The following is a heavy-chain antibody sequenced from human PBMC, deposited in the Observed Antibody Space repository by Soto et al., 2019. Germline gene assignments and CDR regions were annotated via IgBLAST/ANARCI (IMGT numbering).Heavy chain of an antibody. D-gene: IGHD2-15*01. CDR2: IDPYDTGI. CDR3: TSATFGARDS. Sequence: EVQLVESGGGLVQPGGSLRLSCAASGFAFSSEWMHWVRQAPGKGLVWVSRIDPYDTGITYADSVKGRFTISRDNAKNTLYLQMTSLRAEDTAVDYCTSATFGARDSWGQGPLVTVSS. J-gene: IGHJ4*02. V-gene: IGHV3-74*01. CDR1: GFAFSSEW.